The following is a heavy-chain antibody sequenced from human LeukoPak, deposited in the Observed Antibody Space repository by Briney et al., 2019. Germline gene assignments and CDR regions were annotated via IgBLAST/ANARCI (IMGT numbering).Heavy chain of an antibody. V-gene: IGHV7-4-1*02. Sequence: ASVKVSCKASGYTFTNYAMNWVRQAPGQGLEWMGWIHPSTGNPTYAQGFTGRFVFTLDTSVSTTYLQISSLKAEDTAVYYCARDLLSIFGAHGMAFDIWGQGTMVTVSS. CDR2: IHPSTGNP. D-gene: IGHD3-3*01. J-gene: IGHJ3*02. CDR3: ARDLLSIFGAHGMAFDI. CDR1: GYTFTNYA.